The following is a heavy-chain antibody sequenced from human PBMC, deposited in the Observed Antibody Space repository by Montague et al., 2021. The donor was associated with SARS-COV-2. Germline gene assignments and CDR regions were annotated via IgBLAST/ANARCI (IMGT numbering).Heavy chain of an antibody. D-gene: IGHD1-26*01. CDR2: VRSSGGSP. Sequence: SLRLSCAASGFIFGSFAMSWVRQAPGKGLEWVSAVRSSGGSPNYADSVKGRFTIYRDNSNNMLYLQMNGLRAEDTAVYYCAKDMWDLYYFDDWGQGTLVTVSS. V-gene: IGHV3-23*01. CDR3: AKDMWDLYYFDD. J-gene: IGHJ4*02. CDR1: GFIFGSFA.